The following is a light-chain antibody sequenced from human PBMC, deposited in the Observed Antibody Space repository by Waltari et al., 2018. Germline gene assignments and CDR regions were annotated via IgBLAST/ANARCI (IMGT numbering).Light chain of an antibody. CDR3: QQYNRWPPLT. J-gene: IGKJ5*01. Sequence: EVVITQSPATLSVFPVESATLSCRASQTVSRDLAWYQQRPGQAPRLLIFDAPTRAPSVPARFSGSGYGTEFTLTIRSLQSEDSAVYYCQQYNRWPPLTFGQGTRLEIK. CDR2: DAP. CDR1: QTVSRD. V-gene: IGKV3-15*01.